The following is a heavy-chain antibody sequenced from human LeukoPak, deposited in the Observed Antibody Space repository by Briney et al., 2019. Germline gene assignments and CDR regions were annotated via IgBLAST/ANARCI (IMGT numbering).Heavy chain of an antibody. CDR1: GFTFGSYG. CDR2: IWYDGSNK. J-gene: IGHJ2*01. Sequence: GGSLRLSCAASGFTFGSYGFHCVRQAPGRRVEWVALIWYDGSNKYYADSVKGRFTISRDNSKNTVYLQMNSLRVEDTAVYYCARGVFAGDLLTGYWYFDLWGRGTLVTVSS. CDR3: ARGVFAGDLLTGYWYFDL. D-gene: IGHD1-20*01. V-gene: IGHV3-33*01.